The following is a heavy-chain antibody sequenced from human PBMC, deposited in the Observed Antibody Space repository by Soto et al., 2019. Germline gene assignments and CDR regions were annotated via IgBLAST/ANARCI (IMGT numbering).Heavy chain of an antibody. V-gene: IGHV4-39*02. Sequence: QLQLQESGPGLVKPSETLSLTCTVSGGSISSSSYYWGWIRQPPGKGLEWIGSIYYSGSTYYNPSLKSRVTISVDTSKNQFSLKLSSVTAADTAVYYCAGDTYDYIWGSYRSPPAEWAFDIWGQGTMVTVSS. D-gene: IGHD3-16*02. CDR1: GGSISSSSYY. J-gene: IGHJ3*02. CDR3: AGDTYDYIWGSYRSPPAEWAFDI. CDR2: IYYSGST.